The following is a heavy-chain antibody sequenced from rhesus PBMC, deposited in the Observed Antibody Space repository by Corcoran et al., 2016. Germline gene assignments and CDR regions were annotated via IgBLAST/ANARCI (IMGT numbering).Heavy chain of an antibody. V-gene: IGHV3-37*01. CDR1: GFTFIDHY. J-gene: IGHJ4*01. CDR3: ARGTYYFDY. CDR2: ISGSSSST. Sequence: EVQLVESGGGLVQPGGSLRLSCAASGFTFIDHYMDWVRQAPGKGLDWFSSISGSSSSTYYTDSVKGRFTISRDNAKNTLYLQMNSPRAEDTAVYYCARGTYYFDYWGQGVLVTVSS.